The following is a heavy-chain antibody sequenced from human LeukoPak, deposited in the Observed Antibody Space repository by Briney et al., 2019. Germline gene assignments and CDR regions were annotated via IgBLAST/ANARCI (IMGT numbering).Heavy chain of an antibody. CDR1: GFTFSSYG. CDR3: AKLMHDHDRSGFGVDH. Sequence: GGSLRLSCAASGFTFSSYGMHWVRRAPGKGLEWVAFMSYEGSGKYYADSVKGRFTISRDNSLNTLYLQMNSLRAEDTAAYYCAKLMHDHDRSGFGVDHWGQGTLVTVSS. J-gene: IGHJ4*02. D-gene: IGHD3-22*01. CDR2: MSYEGSGK. V-gene: IGHV3-30*02.